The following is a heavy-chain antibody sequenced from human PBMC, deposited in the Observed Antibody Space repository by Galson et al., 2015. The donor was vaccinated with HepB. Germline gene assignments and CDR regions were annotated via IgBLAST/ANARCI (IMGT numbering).Heavy chain of an antibody. Sequence: SLRLSCAASGFTFSNFVMSWVRQAPGKGLEWVSGISANGVSTYYGDSVKGRFTISRDNSKSTLYLQMNSLRAEDTAIYYCASKNHDHGANSVPPRWGQGTLVTVSS. D-gene: IGHD4-23*01. CDR2: ISANGVST. V-gene: IGHV3-23*01. CDR1: GFTFSNFV. J-gene: IGHJ4*02. CDR3: ASKNHDHGANSVPPR.